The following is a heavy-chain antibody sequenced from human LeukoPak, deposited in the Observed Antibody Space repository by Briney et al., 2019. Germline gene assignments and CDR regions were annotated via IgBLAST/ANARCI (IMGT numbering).Heavy chain of an antibody. V-gene: IGHV3-21*04. D-gene: IGHD2-8*02. CDR1: GFTFSSYS. Sequence: GGSLRLSCAVSGFTFSSYSMNWVRQAPGKGLEWVSSISSSSSYIYYADSVKGRFTISRDNSKNTLYLQMNSLRAEDTAVYYCARDGGAHTVSWDYWGQGTLVTVSS. CDR2: ISSSSSYI. CDR3: ARDGGAHTVSWDY. J-gene: IGHJ4*02.